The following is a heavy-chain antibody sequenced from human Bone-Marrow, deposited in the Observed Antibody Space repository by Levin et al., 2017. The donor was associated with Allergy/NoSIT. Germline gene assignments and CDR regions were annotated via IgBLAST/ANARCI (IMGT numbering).Heavy chain of an antibody. Sequence: PGGSLRLSCTGSGFDFGDYVMTWFRQAPGKGLEWIGFIRGRNYGGTTEYVASVKGRFTFSRDDSKSIAYLHMNSLKTEDTAVYFCARDRKTVDYRGYYYYGTDVWGQGTSVTVSS. CDR3: ARDRKTVDYRGYYYYGTDV. CDR1: GFDFGDYV. V-gene: IGHV3-49*03. D-gene: IGHD4-11*01. CDR2: IRGRNYGGTT. J-gene: IGHJ6*02.